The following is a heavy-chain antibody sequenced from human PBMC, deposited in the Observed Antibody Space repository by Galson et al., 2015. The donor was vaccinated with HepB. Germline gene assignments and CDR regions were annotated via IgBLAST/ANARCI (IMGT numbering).Heavy chain of an antibody. CDR2: ISAYNGNT. Sequence: SVKVSCKASGYTFTSYGISWVRQAPGQGLEWMGWISAYNGNTNYAQKLQGRVTMTTYTSTSTAYMELRSLRSDDTAVYYCARGLEWARSGWAAYYFDYWGQGTLVTVSS. CDR3: ARGLEWARSGWAAYYFDY. J-gene: IGHJ4*02. V-gene: IGHV1-18*01. CDR1: GYTFTSYG. D-gene: IGHD3-3*01.